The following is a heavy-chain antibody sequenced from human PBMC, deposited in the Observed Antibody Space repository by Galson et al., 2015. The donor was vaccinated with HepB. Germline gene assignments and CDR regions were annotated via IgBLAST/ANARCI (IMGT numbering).Heavy chain of an antibody. CDR2: IYSGGST. Sequence: SLRLSCAASGFTVSSNYMSWVRQAPGKGLEWVSVIYSGGSTYYADSVKGRFTISRDNSKNTLYLQLNSLRAEDTAVYYCARDGYSSSWSVRYFDIWGRGTLVTVSS. J-gene: IGHJ2*01. CDR1: GFTVSSNY. V-gene: IGHV3-66*01. D-gene: IGHD6-13*01. CDR3: ARDGYSSSWSVRYFDI.